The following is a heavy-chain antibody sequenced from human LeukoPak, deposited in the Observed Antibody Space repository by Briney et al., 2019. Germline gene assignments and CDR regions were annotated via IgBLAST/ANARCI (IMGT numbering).Heavy chain of an antibody. Sequence: GGALRLSCAASLFNFNVYSMNWVRQAPGKGLEWMSYMTSESNTIYYADSVRGRFTISRDNAKKSVYLELSNLRADDTAMYYCARSPEWFADYWGQGTLVTASS. CDR2: MTSESNTI. J-gene: IGHJ4*02. CDR1: LFNFNVYS. D-gene: IGHD3-3*01. V-gene: IGHV3-48*01. CDR3: ARSPEWFADY.